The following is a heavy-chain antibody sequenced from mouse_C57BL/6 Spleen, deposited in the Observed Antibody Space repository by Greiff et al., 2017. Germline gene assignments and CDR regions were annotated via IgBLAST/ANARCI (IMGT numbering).Heavy chain of an antibody. CDR1: GYTFTSYW. Sequence: VQLQQPGAELVRPGTSVKLSCKASGYTFTSYWMHWVKQRPGQGLEWIGVIDPSASYTNYNQKFKGKATLTVDTSSSTAYMQLSSLTSEDSAVYYCARDTTVQGGYFDVWGTGTTVTVSS. CDR3: ARDTTVQGGYFDV. D-gene: IGHD1-1*01. CDR2: IDPSASYT. V-gene: IGHV1-59*01. J-gene: IGHJ1*03.